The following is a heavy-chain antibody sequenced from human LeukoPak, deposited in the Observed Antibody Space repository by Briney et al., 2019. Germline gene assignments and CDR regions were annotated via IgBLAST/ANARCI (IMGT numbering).Heavy chain of an antibody. CDR1: WPHNNYH. Sequence: SGTPSPTLTCPCWPHNNYHRELVRQPPGKGPELDGEIHYSGSTNYNPSLKNRVTISVDTSKNQFSLKLSSVTAADTAVYYCARQHTHGNYDSSGYYYHFDYWGQGTLVTVSS. V-gene: IGHV4-59*08. CDR2: IHYSGST. J-gene: IGHJ4*02. D-gene: IGHD3-22*01. CDR3: ARQHTHGNYDSSGYYYHFDY.